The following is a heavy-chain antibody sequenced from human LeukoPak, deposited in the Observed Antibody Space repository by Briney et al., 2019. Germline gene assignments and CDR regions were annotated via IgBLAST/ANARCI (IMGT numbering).Heavy chain of an antibody. CDR3: AKDSGGSYFDFDY. D-gene: IGHD1-26*01. CDR1: EFTFSNYG. J-gene: IGHJ4*02. Sequence: GGSLRLSCVASEFTFSNYGMQWVRQAPGKGPEWVAVISYDGSNKYYADSVKGRFTISRDNSKNTLYLQMNSLRAEDTAVYYCAKDSGGSYFDFDYWGQGTLVTVSS. CDR2: ISYDGSNK. V-gene: IGHV3-30*18.